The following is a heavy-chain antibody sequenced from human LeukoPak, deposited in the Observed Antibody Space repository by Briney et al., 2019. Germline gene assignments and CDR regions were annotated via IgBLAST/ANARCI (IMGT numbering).Heavy chain of an antibody. CDR2: INPNSGDT. Sequence: GASVKVSCXASGYTFTGYYMHWVRQAPGQGLEWMGRINPNSGDTEYAQKFQGRVTMTRDTSISTAYMELSRLRYDDTAVYYCARPDCGGDCRLIQYWGQGTLVTVFS. CDR3: ARPDCGGDCRLIQY. V-gene: IGHV1-2*06. D-gene: IGHD2-21*01. CDR1: GYTFTGYY. J-gene: IGHJ1*01.